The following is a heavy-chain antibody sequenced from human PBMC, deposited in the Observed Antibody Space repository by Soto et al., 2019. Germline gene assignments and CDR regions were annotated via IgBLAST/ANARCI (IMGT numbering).Heavy chain of an antibody. J-gene: IGHJ6*02. V-gene: IGHV1-18*01. CDR1: GYTFTSYG. D-gene: IGHD5-12*01. Sequence: QVQLVQSGAEVKKPGASVKVSCKASGYTFTSYGISWERQAPGQGLEWMGWISAYNGNTNYAQKLQGRVTMTTETSTSTAYMELRSLRSDDTAVYYCARKRVAEMATIGPYYGMDVWGQGTTVTVSS. CDR3: ARKRVAEMATIGPYYGMDV. CDR2: ISAYNGNT.